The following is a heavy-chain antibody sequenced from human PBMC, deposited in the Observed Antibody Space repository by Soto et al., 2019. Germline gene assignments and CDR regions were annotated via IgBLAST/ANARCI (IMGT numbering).Heavy chain of an antibody. CDR2: IYYSGST. D-gene: IGHD3-10*01. J-gene: IGHJ3*02. CDR1: GGSISSSSYY. V-gene: IGHV4-39*01. CDR3: ATRDYYGSGTEPDDAFDI. Sequence: QLQLQESGPGLVKPSETLSLTCTVSGGSISSSSYYWGWIRQPPGKGLEWIGSIYYSGSTYYNPSLKSRVTISVDTSKNQFSLKLSSVTAADTAVYYCATRDYYGSGTEPDDAFDIWGQGTMVTVSS.